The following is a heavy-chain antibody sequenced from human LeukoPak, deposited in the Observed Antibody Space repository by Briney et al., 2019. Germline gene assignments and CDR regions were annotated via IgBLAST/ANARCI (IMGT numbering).Heavy chain of an antibody. J-gene: IGHJ4*02. CDR2: MSSSGIS. V-gene: IGHV4-61*02. CDR1: NGSISSDTYF. CDR3: ASNYGLSSYYIFAY. D-gene: IGHD3-10*01. Sequence: SETLSLTCTVSNGSISSDTYFWSWIRQPAGKGLEWIGRMSSSGISTYSPSLKSRVTISIDTSKNQFSLKLTSVTATDTALYYCASNYGLSSYYIFAYWGQGTLVTVSS.